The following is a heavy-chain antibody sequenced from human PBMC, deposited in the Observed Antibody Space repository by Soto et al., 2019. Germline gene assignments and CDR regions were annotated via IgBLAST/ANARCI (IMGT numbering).Heavy chain of an antibody. CDR1: GFTFSDYY. CDR2: ISSSSSYT. Sequence: GSLRLSCAASGFTFSDYYMGWIRQAPGKGLEWVSYISSSSSYTNYADSVKGRFTISRDNAKNSLYLQMNSLRAEDTAVYYCARVGMNYYELYYFDYWGQGTLVTVSS. D-gene: IGHD3-22*01. J-gene: IGHJ4*02. CDR3: ARVGMNYYELYYFDY. V-gene: IGHV3-11*06.